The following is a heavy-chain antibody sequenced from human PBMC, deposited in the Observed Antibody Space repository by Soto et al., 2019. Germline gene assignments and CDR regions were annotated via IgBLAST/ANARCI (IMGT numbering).Heavy chain of an antibody. CDR2: IDSSSNYI. CDR1: GFTFSSYS. D-gene: IGHD2-15*01. Sequence: EVQLVESGGGLVKPGGSLRLSCVASGFTFSSYSMNWVRQAPGKGLEWVSSIDSSSNYIYDADSVKGRFTISRDNAKNSLYLQMNRLRAEDTSVYYCARDTPRGYGMDVWGQGTTVTVSS. CDR3: ARDTPRGYGMDV. V-gene: IGHV3-21*01. J-gene: IGHJ6*02.